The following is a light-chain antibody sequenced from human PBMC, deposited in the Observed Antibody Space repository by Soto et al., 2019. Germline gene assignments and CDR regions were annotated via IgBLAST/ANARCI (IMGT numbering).Light chain of an antibody. CDR3: MESRHTLFPHT. CDR2: EIS. J-gene: IGKJ4*01. CDR1: RSLARSDGKTH. V-gene: IGKV2-24*01. Sequence: DIVLTQTPLSSPVTLGQPASISCRSSRSLARSDGKTHLSWLQQRPGQPPRLLIYEISKRFSGVPDRFSGSGAGTDFTLKISRVEAEDVGVYYCMESRHTLFPHTFGGGTKVEI.